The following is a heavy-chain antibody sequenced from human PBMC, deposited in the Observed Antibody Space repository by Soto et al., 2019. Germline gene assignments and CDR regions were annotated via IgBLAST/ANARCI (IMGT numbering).Heavy chain of an antibody. D-gene: IGHD6-6*01. J-gene: IGHJ6*02. CDR3: AKAIAARPGYYYGMDV. Sequence: GGSLRLSCAASGFSFSTYAMSWVRQAPGKGLECISAISDSGGSTYYADSVKGRFTISRDNSKNTLYLQMNSLRAEDTALYYCAKAIAARPGYYYGMDVWGQGTTVTVS. CDR2: ISDSGGST. CDR1: GFSFSTYA. V-gene: IGHV3-23*01.